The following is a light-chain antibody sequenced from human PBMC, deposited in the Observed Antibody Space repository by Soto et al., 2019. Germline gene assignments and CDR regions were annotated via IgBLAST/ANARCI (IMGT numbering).Light chain of an antibody. CDR2: GAS. CDR3: QQYGRSPPFT. J-gene: IGKJ2*01. CDR1: QSVSSTY. V-gene: IGKV3-20*01. Sequence: ELVLTQSPGTLSLSPGERATLSCRASQSVSSTYIAWYQQNPGRAPRLLIYGASSRATGIPDRFSGSGSGTDFTLTISRLEPEDFAVYFCQQYGRSPPFTSGQGTKAEIK.